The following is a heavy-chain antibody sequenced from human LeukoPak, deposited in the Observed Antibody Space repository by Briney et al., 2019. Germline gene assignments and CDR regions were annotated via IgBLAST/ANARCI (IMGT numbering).Heavy chain of an antibody. V-gene: IGHV1-8*01. CDR2: MNPNSGNT. Sequence: ASVKVSCKASGYTFTSYDINWVRQATGQGLEWMGWMNPNSGNTGYAQKFQGRVTMTRNTSISTAYMELSSLRSEATAVYYCATLGNRYCSSTSCSKDYWGQGTLVTVSS. D-gene: IGHD2-2*01. CDR3: ATLGNRYCSSTSCSKDY. J-gene: IGHJ4*02. CDR1: GYTFTSYD.